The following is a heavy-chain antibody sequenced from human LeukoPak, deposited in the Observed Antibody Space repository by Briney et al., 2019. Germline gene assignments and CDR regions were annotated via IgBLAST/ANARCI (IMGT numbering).Heavy chain of an antibody. CDR1: GYTFNNYY. D-gene: IGHD2-15*01. CDR2: INPSGGST. V-gene: IGHV1-46*02. CDR3: ARVTLSEIVVFDI. J-gene: IGHJ3*02. Sequence: ASVKVSCKASGYTFNNYYMEWVRQAPGQGLEWMGMINPSGGSTSYAQKFQGRVTMTRDMSTSTVYMQLSSLRSEDTAVYYCARVTLSEIVVFDIWGQGTMVTVSS.